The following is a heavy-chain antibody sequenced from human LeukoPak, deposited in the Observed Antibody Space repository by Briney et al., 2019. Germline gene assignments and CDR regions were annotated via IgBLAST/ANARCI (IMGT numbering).Heavy chain of an antibody. CDR1: GVSIVSYY. CDR2: IYYNGRT. CDR3: ARDLYWPPGAFDI. Sequence: SETLSLTCTVSGVSIVSYYWSWIRQPPGKGLEWIGYIYYNGRTSYNPSLKSRVAISVDTSKTQFSLNLSAVTAADTALYYCARDLYWPPGAFDIWGPGTMVTVSS. J-gene: IGHJ3*02. V-gene: IGHV4-59*01. D-gene: IGHD2-15*01.